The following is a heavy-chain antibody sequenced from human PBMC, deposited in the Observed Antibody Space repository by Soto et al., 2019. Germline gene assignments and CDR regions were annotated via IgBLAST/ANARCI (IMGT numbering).Heavy chain of an antibody. CDR1: GGSISSGGYS. J-gene: IGHJ4*02. D-gene: IGHD5-12*01. CDR3: AAGGGLPRYY. V-gene: IGHV4-30-2*01. Sequence: QLQLQESGSGLVKPSQTLSLTCAVSGGSISSGGYSWSWIRQPPGKGLEWIGDIYDSGSTYYNPSLKSRVTISGDRSKNQCSLKLSSVTAADTAVYYCAAGGGLPRYYWGQGTLVTVSS. CDR2: IYDSGST.